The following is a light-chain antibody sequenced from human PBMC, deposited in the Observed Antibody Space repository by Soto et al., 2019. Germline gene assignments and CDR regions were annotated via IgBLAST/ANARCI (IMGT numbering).Light chain of an antibody. CDR1: QSVSSN. Sequence: TQSPATLSVSPGERATLSCRASQSVSSNLAWYQQKPGKAPKLLIYKASSLESGVPSRFSGSGSGTEFTLTISSLQPDDFATYYCQQYNSYWTFGQGTKVDIK. V-gene: IGKV1-5*03. J-gene: IGKJ1*01. CDR3: QQYNSYWT. CDR2: KAS.